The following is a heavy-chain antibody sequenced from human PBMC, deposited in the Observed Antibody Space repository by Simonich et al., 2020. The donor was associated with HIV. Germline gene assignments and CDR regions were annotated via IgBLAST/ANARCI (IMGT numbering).Heavy chain of an antibody. CDR3: ARELRIGSYFDY. Sequence: QVQLVQSGAEVKKPGASVKVSCKASGYTYINYGINLVRQAPGQGLEWMGRITVSNGNQDSEQKFRGTRTLTPDTSTTTAYMEMRSLRSDDAAVYYCARELRIGSYFDYWGQGTLVTVSS. D-gene: IGHD1-26*01. V-gene: IGHV1-18*01. J-gene: IGHJ4*02. CDR2: ITVSNGNQ. CDR1: GYTYINYG.